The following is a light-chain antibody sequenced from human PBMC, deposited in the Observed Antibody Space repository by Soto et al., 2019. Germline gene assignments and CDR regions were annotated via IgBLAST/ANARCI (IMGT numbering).Light chain of an antibody. CDR3: HHYGNSPPNT. V-gene: IGKV3-20*01. CDR2: GAS. J-gene: IGKJ2*01. Sequence: IVLTQSPGTLSLSPGERATLSCRASQSVSSNYLAWYQQRPGQAPRVLIYGASSRATGIPDRFSGSGSGTDFTLTISRLEPEDFAVYFCHHYGNSPPNTFGQGTK. CDR1: QSVSSNY.